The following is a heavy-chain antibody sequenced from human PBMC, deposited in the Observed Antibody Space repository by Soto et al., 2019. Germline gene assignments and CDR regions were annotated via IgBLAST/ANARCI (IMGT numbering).Heavy chain of an antibody. Sequence: GGSLGLSCAASGLPFSSYAMSWVRQAPGKGLAWVSSISGSGGSTYYADSVKGRFTISRDNSKNTLYVQMNSLRAEDTAVYYCAKDPELYCSSTSCYSPRFDPWGQGTLVTVSS. V-gene: IGHV3-23*01. D-gene: IGHD2-2*01. CDR2: ISGSGGST. CDR1: GLPFSSYA. J-gene: IGHJ5*02. CDR3: AKDPELYCSSTSCYSPRFDP.